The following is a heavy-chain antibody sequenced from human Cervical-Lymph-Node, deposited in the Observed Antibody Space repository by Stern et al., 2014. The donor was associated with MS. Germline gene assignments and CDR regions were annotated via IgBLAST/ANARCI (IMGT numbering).Heavy chain of an antibody. V-gene: IGHV1-2*02. CDR1: GFTFTSCY. CDR3: ARDMSTVTTPYFDY. J-gene: IGHJ4*02. D-gene: IGHD4-17*01. Sequence: VQLEESGAEVRRPGASVKVACKASGFTFTSCYMHWVRQAPGQGLEWMGWINANSGDTNSAQKFQGRVTMTRDTSISTVYMDLTGLTSDDTAIYYCARDMSTVTTPYFDYWGQGTLVTVPS. CDR2: INANSGDT.